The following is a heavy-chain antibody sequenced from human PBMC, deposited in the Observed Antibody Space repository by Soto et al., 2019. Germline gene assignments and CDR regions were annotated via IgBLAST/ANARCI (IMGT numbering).Heavy chain of an antibody. CDR1: GFTFSSYA. Sequence: LRLSCAASGFTFSSYAMHWVRQAPGKGLEWVAVISYDGSNKYYADSVKGRFTISRDNSKNTLYLQMNSLRAEDTAVYYCARDSTSWVFLVYWGQGTMVTVYS. V-gene: IGHV3-30-3*01. J-gene: IGHJ4*02. CDR2: ISYDGSNK. CDR3: ARDSTSWVFLVY. D-gene: IGHD7-27*01.